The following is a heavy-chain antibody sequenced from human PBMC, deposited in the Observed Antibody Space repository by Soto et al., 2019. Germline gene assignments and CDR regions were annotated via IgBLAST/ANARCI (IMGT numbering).Heavy chain of an antibody. CDR1: GGSISSYY. V-gene: IGHV4-59*01. J-gene: IGHJ5*02. CDR3: ARVNDFWSGYYTGWFDL. Sequence: PSETLSLTCTVSGGSISSYYWSWIRQPPGKGLEWIGYIYYSGSTNYNPSLKSRVTISVETSKNQFSLKLSSVTAADTAVYYCARVNDFWSGYYTGWFDLWGQGTLVTVSS. CDR2: IYYSGST. D-gene: IGHD3-3*01.